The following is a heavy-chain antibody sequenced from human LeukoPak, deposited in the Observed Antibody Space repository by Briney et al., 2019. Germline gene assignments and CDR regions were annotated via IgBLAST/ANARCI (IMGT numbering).Heavy chain of an antibody. CDR3: ARQAIGYCSSTSCYATYFDY. D-gene: IGHD2-2*01. J-gene: IGHJ4*02. CDR2: IYPGDSDT. CDR1: GYSFTSYW. V-gene: IGHV5-51*01. Sequence: GESLKISCKGSGYSFTSYWIGWVRQMPGKGLEWMGIIYPGDSDTRYSPSFQGQVTISADKSISTAYLQWSSLKASDTAMYYCARQAIGYCSSTSCYATYFDYWGQETLVTVSS.